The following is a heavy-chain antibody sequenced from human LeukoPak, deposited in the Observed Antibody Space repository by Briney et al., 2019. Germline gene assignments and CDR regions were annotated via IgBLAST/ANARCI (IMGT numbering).Heavy chain of an antibody. D-gene: IGHD6-13*01. Sequence: GGSLRLSCAASGFTFSTYWMSWVRQAPGKGLEWVANVKQDGSEKNYVDPVKGRFTISRDNAKNSLYLQMNSLRAEDTAVYYCARGTYSSSWYFNYYYGMDVWGQGTTVTVSS. CDR3: ARGTYSSSWYFNYYYGMDV. V-gene: IGHV3-7*01. CDR1: GFTFSTYW. CDR2: VKQDGSEK. J-gene: IGHJ6*02.